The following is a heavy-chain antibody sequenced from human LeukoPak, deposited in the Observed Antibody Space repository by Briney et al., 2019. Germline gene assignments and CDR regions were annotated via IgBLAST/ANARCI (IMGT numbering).Heavy chain of an antibody. J-gene: IGHJ6*03. V-gene: IGHV4-59*02. Sequence: SETLSLTCTFSGGSVSTYYWSWIRQPPGKGGEWIGYIYYSGSTDYTPSLKSRVTTSVAPSKNQFSLRLNSVTAADTAVYYCPRLLGGDPYYMDVWGKATTVIVYS. CDR2: IYYSGST. CDR3: PRLLGGDPYYMDV. CDR1: GGSVSTYY. D-gene: IGHD3-3*01.